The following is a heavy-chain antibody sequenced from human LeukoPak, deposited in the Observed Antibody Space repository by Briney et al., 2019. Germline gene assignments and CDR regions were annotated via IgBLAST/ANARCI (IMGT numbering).Heavy chain of an antibody. CDR2: IYSRGSA. CDR3: ARGVIAAGGNDSDY. D-gene: IGHD6-13*01. CDR1: GDSISYFY. J-gene: IGHJ4*02. Sequence: PSETLSLTCSVSGDSISYFYWSWIRQAAGKGLEWIGRIYSRGSADYNASLKSRVTMSVDTSKNQLSLKVISVTAADTAVYYCARGVIAAGGNDSDYWGQGTLVTVSS. V-gene: IGHV4-4*07.